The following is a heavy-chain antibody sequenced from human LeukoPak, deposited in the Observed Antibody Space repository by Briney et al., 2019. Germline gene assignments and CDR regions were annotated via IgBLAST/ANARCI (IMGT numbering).Heavy chain of an antibody. CDR2: INHSGST. Sequence: NPSETLSLTCAVHGGSFSGYYWSWIRQPPGKGLEWIGEINHSGSTNYNPSLKSRVTISVDTSKNQFSLKLSSVTAADTAVYYCASLSNDDFDYWGQGTLVTVSS. CDR1: GGSFSGYY. V-gene: IGHV4-34*01. D-gene: IGHD1-1*01. CDR3: ASLSNDDFDY. J-gene: IGHJ4*02.